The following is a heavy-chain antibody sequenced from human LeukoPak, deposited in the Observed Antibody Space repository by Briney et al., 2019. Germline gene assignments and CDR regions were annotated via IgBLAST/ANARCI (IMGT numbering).Heavy chain of an antibody. CDR3: ATYYYASGSSD. Sequence: GRSLRLSCAASGFIFSDYSMSWIRQAPGKGLEWVSYISTHSTYTHYADSVRGRFTISRDNAKNSLYLQMNSLRAEDTAVYYCATYYYASGSSDWGQGTLVTVSS. D-gene: IGHD3-10*01. CDR2: ISTHSTYT. CDR1: GFIFSDYS. J-gene: IGHJ4*02. V-gene: IGHV3-11*03.